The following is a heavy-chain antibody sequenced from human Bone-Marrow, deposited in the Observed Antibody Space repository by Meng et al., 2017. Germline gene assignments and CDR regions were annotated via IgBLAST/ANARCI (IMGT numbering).Heavy chain of an antibody. D-gene: IGHD2-2*01. V-gene: IGHV3-21*01. CDR2: IISSSSYI. Sequence: GGSLRLSCAASGFTFSSYSMNWVRQAPGKGLEWVSSIISSSSYIYYADSVKGRFTISRDNAKNSLYLQMNSLRAEDTAVYYCARVVVVPAAMVQYYYGMDVRGQGTTVTVSS. CDR3: ARVVVVPAAMVQYYYGMDV. CDR1: GFTFSSYS. J-gene: IGHJ6*02.